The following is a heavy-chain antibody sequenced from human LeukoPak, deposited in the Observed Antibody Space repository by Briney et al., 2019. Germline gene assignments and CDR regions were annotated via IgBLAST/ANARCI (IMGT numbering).Heavy chain of an antibody. CDR3: ARGLYYYGSGSYPVGYFAY. V-gene: IGHV4-38-2*01. Sequence: SETLSLTCAVSGYSISSGYYWGWIRQPPGKGREWIGSIDHSGSTYYNPSLKSRVTISVDTSKNQFSLKLSSVTAADTAVYYCARGLYYYGSGSYPVGYFAYWGQGTLVTVSS. CDR1: GYSISSGYY. CDR2: IDHSGST. J-gene: IGHJ4*02. D-gene: IGHD3-10*01.